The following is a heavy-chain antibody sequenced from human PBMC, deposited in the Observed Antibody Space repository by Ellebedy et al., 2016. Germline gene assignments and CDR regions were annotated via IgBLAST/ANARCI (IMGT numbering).Heavy chain of an antibody. Sequence: GESLKISCAASGFTFSSYAMSWVRQAPGKGLEWVSSISSSSSYIYYADSVKGRFTISRDNAKNSLYLQMNNLRAEDTAVYYCASDCSGGSCYSSGSTWGQGTLVTVSS. D-gene: IGHD2-15*01. J-gene: IGHJ5*02. CDR1: GFTFSSYA. CDR3: ASDCSGGSCYSSGST. V-gene: IGHV3-21*01. CDR2: ISSSSSYI.